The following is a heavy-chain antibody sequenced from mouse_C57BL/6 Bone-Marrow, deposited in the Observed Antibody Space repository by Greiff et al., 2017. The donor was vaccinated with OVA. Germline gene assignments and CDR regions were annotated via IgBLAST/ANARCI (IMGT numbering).Heavy chain of an antibody. Sequence: EVQVVESGPGMVKPSQSLSLTCTVTGYSITSGYDWHWIRHFPGNKLEWMGYISYSGSTNYNPSLKSRISITHDTSKHHFFLKLNSVTTEDSATYYCASTIYDAWYFDVWGTGTTVTVSS. CDR2: ISYSGST. CDR1: GYSITSGYD. V-gene: IGHV3-1*01. D-gene: IGHD2-3*01. CDR3: ASTIYDAWYFDV. J-gene: IGHJ1*03.